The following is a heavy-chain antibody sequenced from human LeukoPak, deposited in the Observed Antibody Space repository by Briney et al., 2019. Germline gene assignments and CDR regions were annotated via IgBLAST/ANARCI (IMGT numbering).Heavy chain of an antibody. CDR3: KAWFTGRPE. Sequence: GGSLRLSCAASGFSFANSWMSWVRQAPGKGLEWVGRIKSEIDGEAPECAAAVKGRLTISRDDSKDTLYLQMNSLKIEDTAVYYCKAWFTGRPEGGQGTLVTVSS. CDR1: GFSFANSW. J-gene: IGHJ4*02. D-gene: IGHD3-10*01. CDR2: IKSEIDGEAP. V-gene: IGHV3-15*01.